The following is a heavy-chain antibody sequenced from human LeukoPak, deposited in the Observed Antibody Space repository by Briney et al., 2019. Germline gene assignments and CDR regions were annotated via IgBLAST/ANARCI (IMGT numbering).Heavy chain of an antibody. V-gene: IGHV4-59*01. CDR2: IYYSGYT. Sequence: SETLSLTCTVSGGSISSYYWSWIRQPPGKGLEWIGDIYYSGYTNYNPSLKSRVTISVDTSKNQFSLKLRSVTAADTAVYYCARETSQKGAHCMDVWGKGTTVTISS. CDR1: GGSISSYY. J-gene: IGHJ6*03. CDR3: ARETSQKGAHCMDV. D-gene: IGHD3-16*01.